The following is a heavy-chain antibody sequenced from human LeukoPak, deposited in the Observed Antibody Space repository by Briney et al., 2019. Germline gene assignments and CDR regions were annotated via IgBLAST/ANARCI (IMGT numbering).Heavy chain of an antibody. CDR3: ARDSPNEGILWWSIDY. CDR1: RFTFDDYI. D-gene: IGHD2-21*01. V-gene: IGHV3-43*01. Sequence: GGSLRLSCAASRFTFDDYIMHWVRQAPGKGLEWVSLISWDGETTYYADSVKGRFTTSRDNAKNSLYLQMNSLRAEDTAVYYCARDSPNEGILWWSIDYWGQGTLVTVSS. CDR2: ISWDGETT. J-gene: IGHJ4*02.